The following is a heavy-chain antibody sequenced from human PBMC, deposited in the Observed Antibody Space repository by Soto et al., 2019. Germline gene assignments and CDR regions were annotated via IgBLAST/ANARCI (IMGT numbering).Heavy chain of an antibody. CDR1: GYTFTSYG. Sequence: QVQLVQSGAEVKKPGASVKVSCKASGYTFTSYGISWVRQAPGQGLERMGWISAYNGNTNYAQKLQGRVTMTTDTSTSTAYMELRSLRSDDTAVYYCARDQPQCYYDSSGYFDYWGQGTLVTVSS. V-gene: IGHV1-18*01. J-gene: IGHJ4*02. CDR3: ARDQPQCYYDSSGYFDY. CDR2: ISAYNGNT. D-gene: IGHD3-22*01.